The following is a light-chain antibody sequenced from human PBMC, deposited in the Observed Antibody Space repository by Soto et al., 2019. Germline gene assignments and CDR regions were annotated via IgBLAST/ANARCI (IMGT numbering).Light chain of an antibody. CDR2: DNN. V-gene: IGLV1-51*01. CDR1: SSNIGLHF. J-gene: IGLJ3*02. CDR3: ATWDNSLSAGV. Sequence: QSVLTQPPSVSAAPGQKVTISCSGSSSNIGLHFVSWYQQFPGTAPKLLIYDNNQRPSGIPERFSGSKTGTSATLGITGLQTGDEADYYCATWDNSLSAGVCGGGTKLTVL.